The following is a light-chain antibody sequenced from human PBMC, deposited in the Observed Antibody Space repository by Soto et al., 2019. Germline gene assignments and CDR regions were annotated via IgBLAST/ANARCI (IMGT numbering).Light chain of an antibody. V-gene: IGLV1-51*01. CDR1: SSNIGNNYNY. Sequence: QSVLTQPPSVSAAPGQKVTISCSGSSSNIGNNYNYVSWYQHLPGTAPKLLIYDNNKRPSGIPDRFSGSKSGTSATLGITGLQTGDEADYYCGTWDSSLSAVVFGGGTKLTVL. CDR3: GTWDSSLSAVV. J-gene: IGLJ2*01. CDR2: DNN.